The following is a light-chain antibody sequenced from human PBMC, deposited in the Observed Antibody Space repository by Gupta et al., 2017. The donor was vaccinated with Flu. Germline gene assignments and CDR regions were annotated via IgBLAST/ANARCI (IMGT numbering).Light chain of an antibody. Sequence: DIVMTQSPHSLAVSLGEGATINCKSIQSGLYICNNKNHLAWYQQKPGQPPTLLIYLPSTRESAVPDRFSGRGSVTDFTLTIISMQAADVPVYSCQQYYSGPRTFGQGTKV. CDR1: QSGLYICNNKNH. CDR2: LPS. V-gene: IGKV4-1*01. J-gene: IGKJ1*01. CDR3: QQYYSGPRT.